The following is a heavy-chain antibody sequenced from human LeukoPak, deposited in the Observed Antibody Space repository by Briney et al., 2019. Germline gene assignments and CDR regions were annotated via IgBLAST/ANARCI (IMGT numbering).Heavy chain of an antibody. Sequence: SQTLSLTCTVSGGSISSGSYYWSWIRQPAGKGLEWIGRIYTSGSTNYNPSLKSRVTISVDTSENQFSLKLSSVTAADTAVYYCASSKRGYSGYAGYFDYWGQGTLVTVSS. J-gene: IGHJ4*02. D-gene: IGHD5-12*01. V-gene: IGHV4-61*02. CDR1: GGSISSGSYY. CDR2: IYTSGST. CDR3: ASSKRGYSGYAGYFDY.